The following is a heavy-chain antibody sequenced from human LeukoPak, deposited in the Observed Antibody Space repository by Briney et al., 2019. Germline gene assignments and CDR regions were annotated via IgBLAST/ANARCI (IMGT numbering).Heavy chain of an antibody. CDR1: GYTLTELS. CDR2: FDPEDGET. V-gene: IGHV1-24*01. Sequence: ASVKVSCKVSGYTLTELSMRWVRQAPGKGLEWMGGFDPEDGETIYAQKFQGRVTITRDTSASTAYMELSSLRSEDTAVYYCARDVITFGGFYPYFDYWGQGTLVTVSS. D-gene: IGHD3-16*01. CDR3: ARDVITFGGFYPYFDY. J-gene: IGHJ4*02.